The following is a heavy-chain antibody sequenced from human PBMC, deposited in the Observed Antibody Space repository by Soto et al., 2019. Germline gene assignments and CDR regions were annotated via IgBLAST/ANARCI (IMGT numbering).Heavy chain of an antibody. D-gene: IGHD4-17*01. Sequence: SVEGSRKGSGYTLYKYRARWGRQAPGQGLEWMGWITVYNGNTHYAQNLQGRVTMTTDTSTSTAYMELRSLRSEDTAVYYCARDPYGALDYWRQGTLVTVSS. V-gene: IGHV1-18*04. J-gene: IGHJ4*02. CDR2: ITVYNGNT. CDR3: ARDPYGALDY. CDR1: GYTLYKYR.